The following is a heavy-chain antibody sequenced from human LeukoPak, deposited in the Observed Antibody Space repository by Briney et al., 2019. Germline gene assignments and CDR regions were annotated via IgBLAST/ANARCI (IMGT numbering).Heavy chain of an antibody. CDR2: ISADNGNT. Sequence: APVKVSCKAFGYTFSSYGISWVRQAPGQGLEWMGWISADNGNTNYVQKFQGRVTMTTDTSTSTAYMELRSLRSDDTAVYYCARALYHTFDYWGQGTLVTVSS. V-gene: IGHV1-18*01. CDR1: GYTFSSYG. J-gene: IGHJ4*02. CDR3: ARALYHTFDY. D-gene: IGHD2-2*01.